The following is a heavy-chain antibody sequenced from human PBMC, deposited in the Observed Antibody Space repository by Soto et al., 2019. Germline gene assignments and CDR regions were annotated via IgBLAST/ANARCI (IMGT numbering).Heavy chain of an antibody. Sequence: GGSLRLSCAASGFTFSSYAMSWVRQAPGKGLEWGSAISCSGGSTYYADAVKGRFTISRDNSKNTLYLRMNSLGAEDTAVYYCAKDKLDSVLMVYAPRTPHNWFDPWGQGTLVTVSS. D-gene: IGHD2-8*01. CDR3: AKDKLDSVLMVYAPRTPHNWFDP. CDR2: ISCSGGST. CDR1: GFTFSSYA. J-gene: IGHJ5*02. V-gene: IGHV3-23*01.